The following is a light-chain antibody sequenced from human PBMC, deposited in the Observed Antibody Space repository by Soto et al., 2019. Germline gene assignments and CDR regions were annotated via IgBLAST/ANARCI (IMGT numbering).Light chain of an antibody. J-gene: IGKJ5*01. CDR3: QQYNTWPPIT. Sequence: EIVMTQSPATLSVSPGDRATLSCRASQSVTSNLAWYQQKPGQAPRLLIYGASTRATDIPARFSGSGSGTEFTLTISGLQSEDFGVYYCQQYNTWPPITFGQGTRLEI. CDR2: GAS. CDR1: QSVTSN. V-gene: IGKV3D-15*01.